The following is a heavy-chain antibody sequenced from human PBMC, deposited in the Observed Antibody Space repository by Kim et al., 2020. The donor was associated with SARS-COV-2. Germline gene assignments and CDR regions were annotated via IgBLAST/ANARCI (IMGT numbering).Heavy chain of an antibody. J-gene: IGHJ4*01. CDR2: ISSNRNSK. D-gene: IGHD3-10*01. CDR3: SRTRLLGITIGYDY. CDR1: GFTFSSYA. Sequence: GGSLRLSCAASGFTFSSYAMNWVRQAPGKGLEWVAGISSNRNSKYYADAVPGRFSISIYNANNTLNLQLHILRSKNTAMYYCSRTRLLGITIGYDY. V-gene: IGHV3-48*01.